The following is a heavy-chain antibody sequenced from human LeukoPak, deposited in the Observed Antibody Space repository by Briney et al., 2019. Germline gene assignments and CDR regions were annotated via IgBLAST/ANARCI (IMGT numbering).Heavy chain of an antibody. V-gene: IGHV4-4*07. J-gene: IGHJ1*01. CDR1: GGSISNSY. D-gene: IGHD1-26*01. CDR2: VYSSGVT. Sequence: PSETLSLTCAVSGGSISNSYWTWIRQPAGKGLEYIGRVYSSGVTDYNPSLKSRVTMSVDTSKNQFSLKVRSVTAADTAMYYCAREEATTTHFHHWGQGTLVTVSS. CDR3: AREEATTTHFHH.